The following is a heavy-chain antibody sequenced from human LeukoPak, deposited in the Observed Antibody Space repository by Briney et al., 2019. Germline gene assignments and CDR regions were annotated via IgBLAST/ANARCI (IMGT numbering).Heavy chain of an antibody. D-gene: IGHD5-18*01. V-gene: IGHV1-69*06. CDR2: IIPLFGTP. CDR3: ARVRGAQLWADYYYMDV. J-gene: IGHJ6*03. CDR1: GGTFSSYT. Sequence: SVKVSCKASGGTFSSYTISWVRQAPGQGLEWMGGIIPLFGTPDYAQKFQDRLTITADKSTSTAYMELSSLRSEDTAVYYCARVRGAQLWADYYYMDVWGKGTTVTVSS.